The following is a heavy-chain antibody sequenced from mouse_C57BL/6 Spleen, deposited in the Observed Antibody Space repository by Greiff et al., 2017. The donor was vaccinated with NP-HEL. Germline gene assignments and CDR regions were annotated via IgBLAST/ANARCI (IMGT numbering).Heavy chain of an antibody. CDR3: AMLRYSYAMDY. V-gene: IGHV5-17*01. Sequence: EVQRVESGGGLVKPGGSLKLSCAASGFTFSDYGMHWVRQAPEKGLEWVAYISRGSSTIYYADTVKGLFTISRDNAKNTLFLQMTSLRSEDTAMYYCAMLRYSYAMDYWGQGTAVTVSS. CDR1: GFTFSDYG. J-gene: IGHJ4*01. CDR2: ISRGSSTI. D-gene: IGHD1-1*01.